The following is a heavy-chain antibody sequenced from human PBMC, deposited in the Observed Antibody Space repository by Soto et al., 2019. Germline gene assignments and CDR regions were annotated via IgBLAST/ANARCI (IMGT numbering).Heavy chain of an antibody. V-gene: IGHV1-8*01. CDR1: GYTFTSYD. CDR3: ARDPPITESDAYYYYYYGMDV. J-gene: IGHJ6*02. Sequence: ASVKVSCKASGYTFTSYDINWVRQATGQGLEWMGWMNPNSGNTGYAQKFQGRVTMTRNTSISTAYMELSSLRSEDTAVYYCARDPPITESDAYYYYYYGMDVWGQGTTFTVAS. CDR2: MNPNSGNT. D-gene: IGHD3-10*01.